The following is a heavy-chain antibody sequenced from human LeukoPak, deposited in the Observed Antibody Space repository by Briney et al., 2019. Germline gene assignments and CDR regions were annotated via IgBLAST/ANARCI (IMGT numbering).Heavy chain of an antibody. CDR3: AKYSAQVVPADTLDY. J-gene: IGHJ4*02. D-gene: IGHD2-2*01. CDR1: GFTFSSYA. Sequence: PGGSLRLSCAASGFTFSSYAMSWVRQAPGKGLEWVSAISGGGGSTYYADSVKGRFTISRDNSKNTLYLQMNSLRAEDTAVYYCAKYSAQVVPADTLDYWGQGTLVTVSS. V-gene: IGHV3-23*01. CDR2: ISGGGGST.